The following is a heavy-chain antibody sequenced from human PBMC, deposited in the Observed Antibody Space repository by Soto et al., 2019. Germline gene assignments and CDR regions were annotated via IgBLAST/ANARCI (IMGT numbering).Heavy chain of an antibody. V-gene: IGHV3-23*01. J-gene: IGHJ6*03. D-gene: IGHD3-10*01. CDR1: GFIFTNYA. CDR3: AKNYFMDV. Sequence: EVQLLESGGGLVQPGGYLRLSCAASGFIFTNYAMSWVRQAPGKGLEWVSSISRTGDAQYADSVRGRFTISRDDSKNTLYLQLTSLRAEDTAVYNCAKNYFMDVWGKGTTVTVSS. CDR2: ISRTGDA.